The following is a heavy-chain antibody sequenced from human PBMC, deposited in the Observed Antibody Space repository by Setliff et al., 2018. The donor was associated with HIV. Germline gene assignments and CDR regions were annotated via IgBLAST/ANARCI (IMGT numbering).Heavy chain of an antibody. CDR2: IRYDGDNK. J-gene: IGHJ6*03. D-gene: IGHD2-15*01. CDR1: RFTFNDYW. CDR3: AKAFGYCSGGSCPVLMDV. Sequence: PGGSLRLSCVASRFTFNDYWMSWVRQAPGKGLEWVAFIRYDGDNKYYADSVKGRFTISRDNSKNTLYLQMNSLRAKDAAVYYCAKAFGYCSGGSCPVLMDVWGKGTTVTVSS. V-gene: IGHV3-30*02.